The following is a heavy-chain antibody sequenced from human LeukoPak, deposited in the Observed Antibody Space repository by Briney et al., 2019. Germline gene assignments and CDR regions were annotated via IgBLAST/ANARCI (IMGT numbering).Heavy chain of an antibody. Sequence: ASVKVSCKASGYTFTSYGISWVRQAPGQGLEWMGWISAYNGNTNYAQKLQGRVTMTTDQSTSTACMEMTSLRSDDTAVYYCARDRLEGGNWFDPWGQGTLVTVSS. CDR2: ISAYNGNT. CDR1: GYTFTSYG. CDR3: ARDRLEGGNWFDP. V-gene: IGHV1-18*01. D-gene: IGHD3-16*01. J-gene: IGHJ5*02.